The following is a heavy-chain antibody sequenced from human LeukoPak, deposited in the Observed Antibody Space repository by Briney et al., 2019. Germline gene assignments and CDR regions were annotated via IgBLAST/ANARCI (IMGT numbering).Heavy chain of an antibody. CDR2: IYPGDSDT. Sequence: GESLKISCKGSGYRFTSYWIGWVRQMPGKGLEWMAFIYPGDSDTTYSPSFQGQVTISADKSISTAYLQWSSLKASDTAMYYCATTSWAVGHDYWGQGTLVTVSS. J-gene: IGHJ4*02. V-gene: IGHV5-51*01. CDR3: ATTSWAVGHDY. D-gene: IGHD6-19*01. CDR1: GYRFTSYW.